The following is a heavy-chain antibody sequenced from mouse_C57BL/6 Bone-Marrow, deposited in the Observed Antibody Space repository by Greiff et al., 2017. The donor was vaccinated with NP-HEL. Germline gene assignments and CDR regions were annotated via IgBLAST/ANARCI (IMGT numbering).Heavy chain of an antibody. CDR1: GFNIKNTY. J-gene: IGHJ3*01. CDR3: ASLRQLRLQSWFAY. Sequence: VQLKQSVAELVRPGASVKLSCTASGFNIKNTYMHWVKQRPEQGLEWIGRIDPANGNTKYAPKFQGKATITADTSSNTAYLQLSSLTSEDTAIYYCASLRQLRLQSWFAYWGQGTLVTVSA. V-gene: IGHV14-3*01. D-gene: IGHD3-2*02. CDR2: IDPANGNT.